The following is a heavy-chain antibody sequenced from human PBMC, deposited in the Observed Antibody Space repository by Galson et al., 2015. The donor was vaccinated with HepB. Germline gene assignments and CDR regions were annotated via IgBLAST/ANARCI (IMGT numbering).Heavy chain of an antibody. CDR3: ATQGITVAGMGGFDS. D-gene: IGHD6-13*01. J-gene: IGHJ4*02. V-gene: IGHV2-5*02. CDR1: GFSVSTSGVG. CDR2: IYWDDDN. Sequence: PALVKPTQTLTLPCTFSGFSVSTSGVGVGWIRQPPGKALEWLALIYWDDDNRYSPSLKSRLTITKDTSKNQVVLTMTSMDPVDTATYYCATQGITVAGMGGFDSWGQGTLVTVSS.